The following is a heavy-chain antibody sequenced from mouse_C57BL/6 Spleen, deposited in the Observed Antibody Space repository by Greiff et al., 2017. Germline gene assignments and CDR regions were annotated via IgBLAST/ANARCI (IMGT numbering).Heavy chain of an antibody. D-gene: IGHD1-1*01. CDR2: IHPNSGST. Sequence: QVQLQQPGAELVKPGASVKLSCKASGYTFTSYWMHWVKQRPGQGLEWIGMIHPNSGSTNYNEKFKSKATLTVDKSSSTAYMQLSSLTSEDSAVYYCARWYDGSSFFDYWGQGTTLTVSS. V-gene: IGHV1-64*01. CDR3: ARWYDGSSFFDY. J-gene: IGHJ2*01. CDR1: GYTFTSYW.